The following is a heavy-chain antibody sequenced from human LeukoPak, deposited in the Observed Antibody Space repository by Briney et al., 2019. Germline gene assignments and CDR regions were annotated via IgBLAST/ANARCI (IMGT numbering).Heavy chain of an antibody. J-gene: IGHJ4*02. V-gene: IGHV3-21*01. CDR3: ARESTVTPNFDY. CDR2: ISSSSSYI. CDR1: GFTFSSYW. D-gene: IGHD4-17*01. Sequence: GGSLRLSCAASGFTFSSYWMSWVRQAPGKGLEWVSSISSSSSYIYYADSVKGRFTISRDNAKNSLYLQMNSLRAEDTAVYYCARESTVTPNFDYWGQGTLVTVSS.